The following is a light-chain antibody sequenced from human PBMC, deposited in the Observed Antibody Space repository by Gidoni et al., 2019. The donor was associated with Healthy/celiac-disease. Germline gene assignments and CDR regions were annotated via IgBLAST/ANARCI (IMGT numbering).Light chain of an antibody. J-gene: IGKJ1*01. V-gene: IGKV1-5*03. CDR3: QQYNSYPWT. CDR2: KAS. Sequence: DIQMPPSPSTLSASVGDRVTITCRARQSISSWLAWYQQKPGKAPKLLIYKASSLESGVPSRFSGSGSGTEFTLTISSLQPDDFATYYCQQYNSYPWTFXQXTKVEIK. CDR1: QSISSW.